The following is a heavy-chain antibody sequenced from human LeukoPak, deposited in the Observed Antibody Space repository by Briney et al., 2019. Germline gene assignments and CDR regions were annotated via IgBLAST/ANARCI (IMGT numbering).Heavy chain of an antibody. D-gene: IGHD2-15*01. CDR3: ARDGTYCSGGSCYLWGGGVDY. CDR1: GGSISSSSYY. Sequence: SETLSVTCTVSGGSISSSSYYWGWVRQPPGRGLGWLGCIYYSGSTYHHPSLKRRVTISVDTSKNQISLKLSSVTAADTAAYYCARDGTYCSGGSCYLWGGGVDYWGQGTLVTVSS. J-gene: IGHJ4*02. V-gene: IGHV4-39*07. CDR2: IYYSGST.